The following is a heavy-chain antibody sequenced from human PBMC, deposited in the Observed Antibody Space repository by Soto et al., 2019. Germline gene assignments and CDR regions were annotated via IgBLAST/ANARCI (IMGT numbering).Heavy chain of an antibody. D-gene: IGHD2-2*01. V-gene: IGHV3-33*01. CDR3: GFYCSSVSCPEGFY. CDR1: GFTFNDYG. CDR2: IWFDGSNE. J-gene: IGHJ4*02. Sequence: GGSLRLSCAASGFTFNDYGMHWVRQAPGKGLEWVAVIWFDGSNEYYGDSVKGRFTISRDNSKNTLYLQMNYLRAEDTAVYYCGFYCSSVSCPEGFYWGQGTLVTVSS.